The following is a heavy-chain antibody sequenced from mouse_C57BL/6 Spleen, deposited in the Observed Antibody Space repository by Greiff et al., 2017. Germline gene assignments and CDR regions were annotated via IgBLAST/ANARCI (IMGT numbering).Heavy chain of an antibody. CDR1: GYTFTDYE. V-gene: IGHV1-15*01. D-gene: IGHD1-1*01. J-gene: IGHJ4*01. Sequence: VQLQQSGAELVRPGASVTLSCKASGYTFTDYEMHWVKQTPVHGLEWIGAIDPETGGTAYNQKFKGKAILTADKSSSTAYMELRSLTSEDSAVYYCTRSALYEAMDYWGQGTSVTVSS. CDR2: IDPETGGT. CDR3: TRSALYEAMDY.